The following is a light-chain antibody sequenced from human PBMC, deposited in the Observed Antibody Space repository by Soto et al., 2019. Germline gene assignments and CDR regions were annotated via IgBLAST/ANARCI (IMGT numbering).Light chain of an antibody. CDR2: KDS. J-gene: IGLJ2*01. CDR1: SLPKQN. CDR3: QSADSSGGYHVI. Sequence: SYELTQPPSVSVSPGQTARITCSGDSLPKQNAYWYQQKPGQAPVLVIYKDSERPSGIPERFSGSSSGTIVTLNISGVQAEDEADYYSQSADSSGGYHVIFGGRTKVTVL. V-gene: IGLV3-25*02.